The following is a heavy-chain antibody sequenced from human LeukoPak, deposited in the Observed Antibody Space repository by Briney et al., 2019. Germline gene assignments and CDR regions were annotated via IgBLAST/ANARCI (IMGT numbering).Heavy chain of an antibody. Sequence: GGSLRLSCAASGFTFSSYSMNWVRQAPGKGLEWVSSISSSSYIYYADSVKGRFTISRDNAKNSLYLQMNSLRAEDTAVYYCARGSIAVAGRDKFDYWGQGTLVTVSS. V-gene: IGHV3-21*01. J-gene: IGHJ4*02. CDR1: GFTFSSYS. CDR2: ISSSSYI. D-gene: IGHD6-19*01. CDR3: ARGSIAVAGRDKFDY.